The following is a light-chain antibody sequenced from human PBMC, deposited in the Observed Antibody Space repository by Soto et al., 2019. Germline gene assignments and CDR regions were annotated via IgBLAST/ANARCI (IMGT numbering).Light chain of an antibody. J-gene: IGLJ1*01. Sequence: QSVLNQPPSASGTPGQRVTISCSGSSSNIGSNAVNWYQQLPRTAPKLLIYSNNERPSGVPDRFSGSKSGTSASLAISGLQSEDEADYYCAARDDSLNGFVFGTGTKLTVL. CDR1: SSNIGSNA. CDR3: AARDDSLNGFV. CDR2: SNN. V-gene: IGLV1-44*01.